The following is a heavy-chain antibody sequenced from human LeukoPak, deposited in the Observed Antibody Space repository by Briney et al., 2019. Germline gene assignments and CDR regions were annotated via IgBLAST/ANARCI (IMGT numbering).Heavy chain of an antibody. J-gene: IGHJ1*01. CDR3: ARLRIAAAGIYFQH. CDR1: GGSFSGYY. Sequence: PSETLSLTCAVYGGSFSGYYWSWIRQPPGKGLEWIGEINHSGSTNYNPSLKSRVTISVDTSKNQFSLKLSSVTAADTAVYYCARLRIAAAGIYFQHWGQGTLVTVSS. V-gene: IGHV4-34*01. CDR2: INHSGST. D-gene: IGHD6-13*01.